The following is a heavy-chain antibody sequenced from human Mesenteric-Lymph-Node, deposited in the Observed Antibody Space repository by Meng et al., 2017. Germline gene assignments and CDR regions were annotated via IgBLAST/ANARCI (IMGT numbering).Heavy chain of an antibody. Sequence: QVQLPQSGPGLVKPSPTLSLTFAISGDSVSSNTAAWNWIRQSPSRGLEFLGRTYYRSKWYYEYALSVKSRITINPDTSKNQFSLQLNSVTPEDTAIYYCARDWGDVRGGFDFWGQGTLVTVSS. CDR1: GDSVSSNTAA. CDR3: ARDWGDVRGGFDF. CDR2: TYYRSKWYY. D-gene: IGHD3-10*02. J-gene: IGHJ4*02. V-gene: IGHV6-1*02.